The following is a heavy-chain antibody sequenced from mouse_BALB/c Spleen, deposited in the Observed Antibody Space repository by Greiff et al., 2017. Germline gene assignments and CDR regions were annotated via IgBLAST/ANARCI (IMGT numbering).Heavy chain of an antibody. Sequence: VHVKQSGPELVKPGASVKISCKASGYSFTGYFMNWVMQSHGKSLEWIGRINPYNGDTFYNQKFKGKATLTVDKSSSTAHMELRSLASEDSAVYYCARYYYGSSYAMDYWGQGTSVTVSS. CDR2: INPYNGDT. CDR3: ARYYYGSSYAMDY. D-gene: IGHD1-1*01. V-gene: IGHV1-20*02. CDR1: GYSFTGYF. J-gene: IGHJ4*01.